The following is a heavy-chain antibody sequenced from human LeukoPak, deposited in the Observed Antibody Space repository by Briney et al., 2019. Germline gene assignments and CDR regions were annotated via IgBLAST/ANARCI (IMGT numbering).Heavy chain of an antibody. Sequence: SETLSLTCTVSGGSISSGSYYWSWIRQPAGKGLEWIGRIYTSGSTNYNPSLKSRVRISVETSKNQFSLRLSSVTAADTAVYFCARGILRDYYDSSGFYHRGGVGYWGQGTLVTVSS. CDR1: GGSISSGSYY. D-gene: IGHD3-22*01. V-gene: IGHV4-61*02. J-gene: IGHJ4*02. CDR3: ARGILRDYYDSSGFYHRGGVGY. CDR2: IYTSGST.